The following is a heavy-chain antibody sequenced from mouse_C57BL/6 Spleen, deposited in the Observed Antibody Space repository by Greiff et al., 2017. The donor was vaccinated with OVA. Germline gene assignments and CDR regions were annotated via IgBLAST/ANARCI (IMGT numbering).Heavy chain of an antibody. CDR1: GYTFTSYW. D-gene: IGHD2-3*01. V-gene: IGHV1-50*01. J-gene: IGHJ2*01. CDR3: ARGYDGYYPDY. Sequence: QVQLQQPGAELVKPGASVKLSCKASGYTFTSYWMQWVKQRPGQGLEWIGEIDPSDSYTNYNQKFKGKATLTVDTSSSTAYMQLSSLTSEDSAVYYWARGYDGYYPDYWGQGTTLTVSS. CDR2: IDPSDSYT.